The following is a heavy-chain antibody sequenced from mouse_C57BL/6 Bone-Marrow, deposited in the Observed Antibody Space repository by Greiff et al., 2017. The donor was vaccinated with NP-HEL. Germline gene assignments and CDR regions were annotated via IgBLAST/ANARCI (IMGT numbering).Heavy chain of an antibody. J-gene: IGHJ2*01. CDR1: GYTFTSYT. CDR3: ARRSNYGY. CDR2: INPSSGYT. Sequence: QVHVKQSGAELARPGASVKMSCKASGYTFTSYTMHWVKQRPGQGLEWIGYINPSSGYTKYNQKFKDKATLTADKSSSTAYMQLSSLTSEDSAVYYCARRSNYGYWGQGTTLTVSS. D-gene: IGHD2-5*01. V-gene: IGHV1-4*01.